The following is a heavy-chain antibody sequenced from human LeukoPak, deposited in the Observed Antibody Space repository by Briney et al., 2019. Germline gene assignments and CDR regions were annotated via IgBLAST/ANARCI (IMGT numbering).Heavy chain of an antibody. CDR2: ILYSGNT. D-gene: IGHD1-26*01. CDR3: ARHQRRASYED. Sequence: PSETLSLTCTVSGGSISNYYWSWIRQPTGKGLEWIGYILYSGNTNYNPSLKSRVTISLDTSKNQFSLKLSSVTAADTAVYYCARHQRRASYEDWGQGTLVTVSS. CDR1: GGSISNYY. V-gene: IGHV4-59*08. J-gene: IGHJ4*02.